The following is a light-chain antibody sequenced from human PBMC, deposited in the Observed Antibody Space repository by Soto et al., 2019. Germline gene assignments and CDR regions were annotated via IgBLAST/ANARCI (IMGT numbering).Light chain of an antibody. CDR1: ASDIGRDP. V-gene: IGLV1-44*01. J-gene: IGLJ1*01. CDR2: ENN. Sequence: QSLMTQPPSASGAPGQRVTISCSGSASDIGRDPVNWYQQVPGTAPKLLIYENNNRPSGVPDRFSGSKSGTSASLVISGLKSEDEAEYFCAGWDGSMKGFVFGTGTKVPVL. CDR3: AGWDGSMKGFV.